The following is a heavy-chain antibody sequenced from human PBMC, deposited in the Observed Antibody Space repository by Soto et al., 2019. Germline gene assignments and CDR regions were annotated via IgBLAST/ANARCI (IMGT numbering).Heavy chain of an antibody. CDR1: GGTYSSYA. CDR2: ITPIFGTA. V-gene: IGHV1-69*01. CDR3: ARSRSGSSSLDIYSYYYYGMDD. J-gene: IGHJ6*02. Sequence: QVQLVQSVAEVKKPGSSVKVSCKAPGGTYSSYAISWVRQAPGQGLEWMGGITPIFGTANYAQKFQGRVTITADESTSTGYMELSSLRSEDTAVYYCARSRSGSSSLDIYSYYYYGMDDWGQGTTVTVSS. D-gene: IGHD2-15*01.